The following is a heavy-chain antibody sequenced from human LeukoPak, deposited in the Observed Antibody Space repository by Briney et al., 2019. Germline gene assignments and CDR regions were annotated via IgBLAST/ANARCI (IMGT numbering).Heavy chain of an antibody. CDR3: ALLKYGSGSWYYFDY. D-gene: IGHD3-10*01. CDR2: ISAYNGNT. CDR1: GYTFTSYG. J-gene: IGHJ4*02. Sequence: GASVKVSCKASGYTFTSYGISWVRQAPGQGLEWMGWISAYNGNTNYAQKLQGRVTMTTDTSTSTAYMELRSLRSDDTAVYYCALLKYGSGSWYYFDYWGQGTLVTVSS. V-gene: IGHV1-18*01.